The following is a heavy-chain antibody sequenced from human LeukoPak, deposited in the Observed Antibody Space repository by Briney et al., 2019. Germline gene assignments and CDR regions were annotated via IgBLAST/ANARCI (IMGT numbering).Heavy chain of an antibody. J-gene: IGHJ4*02. Sequence: SETLSLTCTVSGGSISSGDYYWSWLRQPPGKGLEWLGYIYYSGSTYYNPSLKSRVTISVDTSKNQLSLKLSSVTAADTAVYYCAREDQYSSSSGDYWGQGTLVTVSS. V-gene: IGHV4-30-4*08. D-gene: IGHD6-6*01. CDR1: GGSISSGDYY. CDR2: IYYSGST. CDR3: AREDQYSSSSGDY.